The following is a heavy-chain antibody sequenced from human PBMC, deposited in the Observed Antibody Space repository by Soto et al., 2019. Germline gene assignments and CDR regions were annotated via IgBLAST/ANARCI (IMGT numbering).Heavy chain of an antibody. D-gene: IGHD2-2*02. CDR3: ASPSAAINPPVNWFDP. V-gene: IGHV3-23*01. CDR2: IGASGGRT. Sequence: EVQLLESGGGLVQPGGSLRLSCAASGFTFSSYTMTWVRQAPGKGLEWVSSIGASGGRTYYADSVKGRFTISRDNSKSTLYLQMNSLRADDTAVYSCASPSAAINPPVNWFDPWGQGTLVTVSS. CDR1: GFTFSSYT. J-gene: IGHJ5*02.